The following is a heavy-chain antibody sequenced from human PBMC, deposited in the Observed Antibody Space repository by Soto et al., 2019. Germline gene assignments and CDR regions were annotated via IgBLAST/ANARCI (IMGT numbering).Heavy chain of an antibody. J-gene: IGHJ5*02. CDR2: INHSGST. D-gene: IGHD6-19*01. CDR3: ARGPLLSIAVAGNNWFDP. Sequence: PSETLSLTCAVYGGSFSAYYWSWIRQPPGKGLEWIGEINHSGSTNYNPSLKSRVTISVDTSKNQFSLKLSSVTAADTAVYYCARGPLLSIAVAGNNWFDPWGQGTQVTV. CDR1: GGSFSAYY. V-gene: IGHV4-34*01.